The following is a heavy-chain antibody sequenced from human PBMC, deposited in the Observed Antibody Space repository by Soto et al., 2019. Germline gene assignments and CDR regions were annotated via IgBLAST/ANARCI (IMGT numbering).Heavy chain of an antibody. CDR2: ISAYNGNT. Sequence: GASVKLSCKASGYSFTSNGISWVRQAPGQGLEWMGWISAYNGNTNYAQKLQGRVTMTTDTSTSTAYMELRSLRSDDTAVYYCARDLHGDPYYWGQGTLVTVSS. D-gene: IGHD4-17*01. CDR1: GYSFTSNG. J-gene: IGHJ4*02. CDR3: ARDLHGDPYY. V-gene: IGHV1-18*01.